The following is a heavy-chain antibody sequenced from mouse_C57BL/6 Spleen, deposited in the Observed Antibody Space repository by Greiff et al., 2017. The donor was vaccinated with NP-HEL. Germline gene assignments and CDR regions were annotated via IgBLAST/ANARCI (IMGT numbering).Heavy chain of an antibody. CDR2: ISYDGSN. Sequence: EVKLVESGPGLVKPSQSLSLTCSVTGYSITSGYYWNWIRQFPGNKLEWMGYISYDGSNNYNPSLKNRISITRDTSKNQFFLKLNSVTTEDTATYYCARGGSPVLYAMDYWGQGTSVTVSS. D-gene: IGHD1-1*01. CDR3: ARGGSPVLYAMDY. V-gene: IGHV3-6*01. CDR1: GYSITSGYY. J-gene: IGHJ4*01.